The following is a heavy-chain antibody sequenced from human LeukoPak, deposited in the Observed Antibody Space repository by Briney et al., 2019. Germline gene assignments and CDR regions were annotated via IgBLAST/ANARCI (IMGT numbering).Heavy chain of an antibody. J-gene: IGHJ4*02. CDR2: IYYSGST. Sequence: SETLSLTCTVSGCSISSYYWIWIRQPPGKGLEWIRYIYYSGSTNYNPSLESRVTISVDTSKNQFSLKLSSVTAADTAVYYCARAGYYDSSGYYEYYFDYWGQGTLVTVSS. CDR1: GCSISSYY. V-gene: IGHV4-59*01. D-gene: IGHD3-22*01. CDR3: ARAGYYDSSGYYEYYFDY.